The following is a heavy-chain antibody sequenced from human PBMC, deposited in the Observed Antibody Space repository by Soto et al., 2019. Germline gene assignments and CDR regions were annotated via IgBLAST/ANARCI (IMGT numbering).Heavy chain of an antibody. CDR3: TRSGGSYSFGY. Sequence: EVQLVESGGGLVQPGESLKLSCAASGFTLSGSAVHWVRQASGKGLEWVVRIRSKTHSYATEYIASVKGRFTMSRDDSNNTAYLQMNGLKTDDTAVYYCTRSGGSYSFGYWGQGTLVTVSS. V-gene: IGHV3-73*02. J-gene: IGHJ4*02. D-gene: IGHD1-26*01. CDR1: GFTLSGSA. CDR2: IRSKTHSYAT.